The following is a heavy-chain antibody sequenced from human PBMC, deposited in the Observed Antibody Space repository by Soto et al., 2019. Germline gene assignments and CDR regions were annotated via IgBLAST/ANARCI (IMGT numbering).Heavy chain of an antibody. D-gene: IGHD3-10*01. Sequence: EVQLLESGGGLVQPGGSLRLSCAASGFTFSNYAMNWVRQAPGKGLEWVSSMSGNGDSTYYADSVKGRFTISRDNSKNTLYLQMNSLRAEDTAIYYCAKTLDYYASGSFYNGVDYWGQGALVTVSS. CDR3: AKTLDYYASGSFYNGVDY. CDR1: GFTFSNYA. J-gene: IGHJ4*02. V-gene: IGHV3-23*01. CDR2: MSGNGDST.